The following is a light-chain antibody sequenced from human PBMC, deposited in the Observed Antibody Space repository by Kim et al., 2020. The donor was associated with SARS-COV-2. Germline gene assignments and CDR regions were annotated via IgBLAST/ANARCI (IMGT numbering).Light chain of an antibody. CDR2: DVS. Sequence: QSALTQPASVSGSPGQSITISCTGTSSDVGGYNCVSWYQQHPGKGPKLMIYDVSKRPSGVSNRFSGSKSGNTASLTISGLQAEDEADYYCSSCTSSSTYVFGTGTKVTVL. J-gene: IGLJ1*01. CDR1: SSDVGGYNC. CDR3: SSCTSSSTYV. V-gene: IGLV2-14*01.